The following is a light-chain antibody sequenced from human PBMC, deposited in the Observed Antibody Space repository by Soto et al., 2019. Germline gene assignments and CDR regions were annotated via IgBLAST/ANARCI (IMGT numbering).Light chain of an antibody. CDR3: QQSNNWPYT. CDR1: QSVSHN. CDR2: GAS. Sequence: EILMTQSPATLSVSPGERATLSCRASQSVSHNLAWYQQKPGQAPRLLFYGASIRAIGIPARFSGSGSGKEFPLTISSLQYEDFAIYYCQQSNNWPYTFGQGTKLEIK. J-gene: IGKJ2*01. V-gene: IGKV3-15*01.